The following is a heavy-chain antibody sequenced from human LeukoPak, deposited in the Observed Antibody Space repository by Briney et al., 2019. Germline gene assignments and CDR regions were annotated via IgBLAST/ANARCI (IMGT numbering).Heavy chain of an antibody. CDR3: AKEIYAYGSRGFDY. D-gene: IGHD3-10*01. V-gene: IGHV3-23*01. J-gene: IGHJ4*02. Sequence: GGSLRLSCSGSQFTFSYYAMTWVRQAPGQGLEWVSGISSSGDYTYYADSVKGRFTISRDNSKNTLYLQLNSLRVEDTAVYYCAKEIYAYGSRGFDYWGQGTPVTVSS. CDR2: ISSSGDYT. CDR1: QFTFSYYA.